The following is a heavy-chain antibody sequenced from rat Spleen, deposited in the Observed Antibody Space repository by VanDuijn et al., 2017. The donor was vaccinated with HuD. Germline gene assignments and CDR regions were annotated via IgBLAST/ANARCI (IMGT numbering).Heavy chain of an antibody. CDR2: ITNASGRT. Sequence: EVQLVESGGGLVQPGRSLKLSCVASGFTFNNYWMTWIRQAPGKGLEWVASITNASGRTYYPDSVKGRFTISRDTAQNTLYLQINSLRSEETATYYCARQGRGKTTYHYVMDVWGQGVSVTVSS. CDR1: GFTFNNYW. D-gene: IGHD4-5*01. CDR3: ARQGRGKTTYHYVMDV. V-gene: IGHV5-31*01. J-gene: IGHJ4*01.